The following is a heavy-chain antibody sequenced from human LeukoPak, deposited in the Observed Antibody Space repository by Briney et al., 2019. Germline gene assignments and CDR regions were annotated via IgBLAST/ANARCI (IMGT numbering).Heavy chain of an antibody. D-gene: IGHD1-1*01. CDR1: GFTFSSYA. CDR2: ISYDGSNK. Sequence: PGGSLRLSCAASGFTFSSYAMHWVRQAPGKGLEWVAVISYDGSNKYYADSVKGRFTISRDNSKNTLYLQMNSLRAEDTAVYYCARDWNWNDVFVDYWGQGTLVTVSS. CDR3: ARDWNWNDVFVDY. J-gene: IGHJ4*02. V-gene: IGHV3-30-3*01.